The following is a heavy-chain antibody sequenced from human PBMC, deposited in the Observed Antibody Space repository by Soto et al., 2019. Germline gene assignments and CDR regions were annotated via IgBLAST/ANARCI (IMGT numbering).Heavy chain of an antibody. D-gene: IGHD3-16*01. V-gene: IGHV1-3*01. CDR2: INAGNGNT. CDR3: ARDRKGAPIDY. CDR1: GYTFTSYA. J-gene: IGHJ4*02. Sequence: QVQLVQSGAEVKKPGASVKVSCKASGYTFTSYAMHWVRQAPGQRLEWMGWINAGNGNTKYSQKFLGRVTITRDTSASTAYMELSSLRSEDTAVYYCARDRKGAPIDYWGQGTLVTVSS.